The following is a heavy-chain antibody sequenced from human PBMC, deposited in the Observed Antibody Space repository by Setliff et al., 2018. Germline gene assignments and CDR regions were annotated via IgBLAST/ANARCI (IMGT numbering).Heavy chain of an antibody. CDR3: ARSLGSGSYYNSRPFYSDY. Sequence: PGGSLRLSCAASGFTFSSYAMTWVRHAPGKGLEWVSVITGSGNSIYYAESVQGRFTISRDNSKNTLYLQMNSLRLEDTAVYYCARSLGSGSYYNSRPFYSDYWGQGTLVTVSS. CDR2: ITGSGNSI. V-gene: IGHV3-23*01. J-gene: IGHJ4*02. CDR1: GFTFSSYA. D-gene: IGHD3-10*01.